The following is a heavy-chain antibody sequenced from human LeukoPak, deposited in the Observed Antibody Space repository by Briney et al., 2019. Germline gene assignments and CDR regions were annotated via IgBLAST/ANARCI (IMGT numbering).Heavy chain of an antibody. Sequence: ASVKVSCKASGYTFLSYDMNWVRQAPGQGLEWMGIINPSGGSTSNAQTFQGNVIMTRDTSTSTDYMELSSLRSEDTAVYYCARTTYSGTRGFHYWGQGTLVTVSS. CDR3: ARTTYSGTRGFHY. V-gene: IGHV1-46*01. CDR2: INPSGGST. D-gene: IGHD1-26*01. J-gene: IGHJ4*02. CDR1: GYTFLSYD.